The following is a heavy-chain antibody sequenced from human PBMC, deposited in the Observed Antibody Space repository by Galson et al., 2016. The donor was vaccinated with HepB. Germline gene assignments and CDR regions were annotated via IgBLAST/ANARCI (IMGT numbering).Heavy chain of an antibody. D-gene: IGHD1-26*01. CDR2: ISRSGDST. CDR1: GFTFNNYG. CDR3: AQGSTAPAV. J-gene: IGHJ6*04. Sequence: SLRLSCAASGFTFNNYGMTWVRQAPGKGLEVVSSISRSGDSTDYANSVKGRFTISRDNSKNTLSLQMNSLRAEDTAVYYCAQGSTAPAVWGKGTTVTVPS. V-gene: IGHV3-23*01.